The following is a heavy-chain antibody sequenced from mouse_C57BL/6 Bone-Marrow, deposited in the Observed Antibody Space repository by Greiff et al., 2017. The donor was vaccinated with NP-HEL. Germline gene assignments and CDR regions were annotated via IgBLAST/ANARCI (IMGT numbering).Heavy chain of an antibody. CDR3: ARPNYYGHFDY. V-gene: IGHV5-9*04. CDR1: GFTFSSYT. Sequence: EVKLVESGGGLVKPGGSLKLSCAASGFTFSSYTMSWVRQTPEKRLEWVATISGGGGNTYYPDSVKGRFTISRDNAKNTLYLQMSSLRSEDTAVYYCARPNYYGHFDYWGQGTTLTVSS. CDR2: ISGGGGNT. D-gene: IGHD1-1*01. J-gene: IGHJ2*01.